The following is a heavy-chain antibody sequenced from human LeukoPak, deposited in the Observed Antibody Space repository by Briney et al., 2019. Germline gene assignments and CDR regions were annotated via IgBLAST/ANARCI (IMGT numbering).Heavy chain of an antibody. D-gene: IGHD1-26*01. Sequence: GGSLRLSCTTAGFNFGDYAMTWVRQAPGKGLERVGLIRSKTYGRTTEYAASVKGRFTISRDDSKSIAYLQMNSLNIEDTAVYFCGRGLTVVGAKYYFDYWGQGTLVTVSS. CDR1: GFNFGDYA. J-gene: IGHJ4*02. CDR3: GRGLTVVGAKYYFDY. V-gene: IGHV3-49*04. CDR2: IRSKTYGRTT.